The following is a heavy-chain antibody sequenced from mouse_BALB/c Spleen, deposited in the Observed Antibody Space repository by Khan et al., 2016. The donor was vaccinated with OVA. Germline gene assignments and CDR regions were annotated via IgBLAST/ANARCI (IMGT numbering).Heavy chain of an antibody. Sequence: QIQLVQSGPEVKKPGETVKISCKASGYSFTNSGMNWVRQAPGKGLKWMGWINTYTGEPTYADDFKGRFAFSLESSASPAYLQINNLKNEDTATSVCASGGYWYIEVWGAGTTVTVSS. CDR1: GYSFTNSG. D-gene: IGHD1-1*02. V-gene: IGHV9-3-1*01. CDR2: INTYTGEP. CDR3: ASGGYWYIEV. J-gene: IGHJ1*01.